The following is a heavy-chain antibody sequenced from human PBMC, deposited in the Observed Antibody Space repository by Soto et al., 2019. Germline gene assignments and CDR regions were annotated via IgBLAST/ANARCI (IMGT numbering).Heavy chain of an antibody. V-gene: IGHV3-74*01. D-gene: IGHD6-13*01. CDR1: GFTFSSYW. Sequence: EVQLVESGGGLVQPGGSLRLSCAASGFTFSSYWMHWVRQAPGKGLVWVSRINSDGSSTTYADSVKGRFTISRDNAKNTLYLPMQSLGAEDTAVYYCARGTSAWYDYWGQGTLVTVSS. J-gene: IGHJ4*02. CDR2: INSDGSST. CDR3: ARGTSAWYDY.